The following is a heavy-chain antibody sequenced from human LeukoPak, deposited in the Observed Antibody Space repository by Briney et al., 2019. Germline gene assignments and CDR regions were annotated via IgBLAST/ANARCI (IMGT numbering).Heavy chain of an antibody. CDR2: MNPNSGNT. D-gene: IGHD3-10*01. V-gene: IGHV1-8*01. CDR3: ARDYYGSGSYDY. Sequence: ASVKVSCKASGYTFTSYDTNWVRQATGQGLEWMGWMNPNSGNTGYAQKFQGRVTMTRNTSISTAYMELSSLRSEDTAVYYCARDYYGSGSYDYWGQGTLVTVSS. CDR1: GYTFTSYD. J-gene: IGHJ4*02.